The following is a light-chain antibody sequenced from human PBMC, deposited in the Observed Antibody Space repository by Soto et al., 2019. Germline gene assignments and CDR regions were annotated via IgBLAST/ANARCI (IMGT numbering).Light chain of an antibody. V-gene: IGKV1-5*03. J-gene: IGKJ1*01. CDR2: KAS. CDR1: QSISSW. CDR3: QQYNSYWT. Sequence: DIQMTQSPSTLPASVGDRVTITCRASQSISSWLAWYQQKPGKAPKLLIYKASSLESGVPSRLSGSGSGTEFTLTISSLKPDDFATYYCQQYNSYWTFGHGTKVDIK.